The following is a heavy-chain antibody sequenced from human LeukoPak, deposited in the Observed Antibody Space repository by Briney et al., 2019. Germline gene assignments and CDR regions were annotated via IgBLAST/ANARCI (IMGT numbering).Heavy chain of an antibody. D-gene: IGHD6-13*01. V-gene: IGHV4-39*01. CDR2: IHYSGNT. CDR1: GGSISSTSSTYY. CDR3: ARKGTIAPTGASHFDH. J-gene: IGHJ4*02. Sequence: SETLPLTCTVSGGSISSTSSTYYWNWVRQPPGKGLEWIGSIHYSGNTYFNPSLKSRVTISIDTSKNQFSVKLNSVTAADTAVYYCARKGTIAPTGASHFDHWGQGTLVTVSS.